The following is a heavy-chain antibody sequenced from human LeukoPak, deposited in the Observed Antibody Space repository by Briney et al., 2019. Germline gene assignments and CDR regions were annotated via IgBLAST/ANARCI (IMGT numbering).Heavy chain of an antibody. CDR1: GFTFSSYG. J-gene: IGHJ4*02. CDR3: AKEFHPRGYSGYDLGD. Sequence: GGSLRLSCAASGFTFSSYGMHWVRQAPGKGLEWVAVISYDGSNKYYADSVKGRFTISRDNSKNTLYLQMNSLRAEDTAVYYYAKEFHPRGYSGYDLGDWGQGTLVTVSS. D-gene: IGHD5-12*01. CDR2: ISYDGSNK. V-gene: IGHV3-30*18.